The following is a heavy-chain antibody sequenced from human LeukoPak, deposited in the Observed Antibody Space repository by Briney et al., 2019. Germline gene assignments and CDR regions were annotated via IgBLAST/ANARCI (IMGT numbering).Heavy chain of an antibody. CDR2: IYHSGST. V-gene: IGHV4-38-2*02. CDR1: GYSISSGYY. J-gene: IGHJ4*02. Sequence: SETLSLTCAVSGYSISSGYYWGWIRKPPGKGLEWIGSIYHSGSTYYNPSLKSRVTISVDTSKNQISLEVTSVTAADTAVYYCAREVSGSGSWHFEYWGQGTLVTVSS. D-gene: IGHD5-12*01. CDR3: AREVSGSGSWHFEY.